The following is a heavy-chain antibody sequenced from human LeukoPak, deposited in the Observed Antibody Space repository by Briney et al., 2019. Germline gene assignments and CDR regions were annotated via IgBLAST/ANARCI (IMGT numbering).Heavy chain of an antibody. CDR2: IYYSGST. J-gene: IGHJ2*01. D-gene: IGHD1-1*01. CDR1: GASINSHY. Sequence: PSETLSLTCSVSGASINSHYWSWIRQPPGKGREWIGYIYYSGSTNYNPSLKSRVTISVDTSKNQFSLKLRSVTAADTAVYYCARAVGVGRGTYFDLWGRGTLVTVSS. CDR3: ARAVGVGRGTYFDL. V-gene: IGHV4-59*11.